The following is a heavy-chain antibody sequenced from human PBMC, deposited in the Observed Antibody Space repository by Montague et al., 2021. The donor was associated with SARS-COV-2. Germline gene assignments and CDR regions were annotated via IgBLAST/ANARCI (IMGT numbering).Heavy chain of an antibody. CDR1: GFTFNSYN. D-gene: IGHD4-17*01. CDR2: ISTSTYI. V-gene: IGHV3-21*01. Sequence: SLRLSCAASGFTFNSYNMNWVRQAPGKGLEWVSHISTSTYIDYADSVKGRFTISRDNAKSSLYLQMHSLRAEDTAVYYCARDGWMTTMTTFDYWGQGTLVTVSS. J-gene: IGHJ4*02. CDR3: ARDGWMTTMTTFDY.